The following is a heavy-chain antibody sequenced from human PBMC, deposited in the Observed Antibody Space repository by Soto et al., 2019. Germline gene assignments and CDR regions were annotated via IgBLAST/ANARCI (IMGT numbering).Heavy chain of an antibody. D-gene: IGHD2-2*02. V-gene: IGHV3-21*01. CDR2: ISSTSSPI. CDR3: LRGGRGYTKDDVLDS. Sequence: EFQLVESGGGLVRPGGSLRLSCADSGFTFSSYSMNWVRQAPGKGLEWVSSISSTSSPIFYAASVEGRFTISRDNAKRTLYLQMNSLRVEDTAVYYFLRGGRGYTKDDVLDSWGPGTMVTVSS. J-gene: IGHJ3*02. CDR1: GFTFSSYS.